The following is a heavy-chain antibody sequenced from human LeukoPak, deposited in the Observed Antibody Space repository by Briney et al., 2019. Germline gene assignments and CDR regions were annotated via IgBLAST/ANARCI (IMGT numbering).Heavy chain of an antibody. CDR3: ARESGYSYDQAFDY. CDR1: GFTFSSYS. CDR2: ISSSSSYI. J-gene: IGHJ4*02. V-gene: IGHV3-21*01. D-gene: IGHD5-18*01. Sequence: GGSLRLSCAASGFTFSSYSMNWVRQAPGKGLEWVSSISSSSSYIYYADSAKGRFTISRDNAKNSLYLQMNSLRAEDTAVYYCARESGYSYDQAFDYWGQGTLVTVSS.